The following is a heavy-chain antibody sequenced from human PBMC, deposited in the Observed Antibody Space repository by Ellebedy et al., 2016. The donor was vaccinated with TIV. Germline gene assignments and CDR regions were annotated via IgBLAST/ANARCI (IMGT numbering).Heavy chain of an antibody. CDR3: ARVVATITYGIYYFDY. CDR2: ITDSAGST. J-gene: IGHJ4*02. V-gene: IGHV3-23*01. CDR1: GFTFSRNA. D-gene: IGHD5-12*01. Sequence: GESLKISCAASGFTFSRNAMTWVRQAPGKGLEWVSLITDSAGSTYYADSVKGRFTISRDNSKNTLYLQMNTLRPEDTAVYYCARVVATITYGIYYFDYWGQGTLVTVSS.